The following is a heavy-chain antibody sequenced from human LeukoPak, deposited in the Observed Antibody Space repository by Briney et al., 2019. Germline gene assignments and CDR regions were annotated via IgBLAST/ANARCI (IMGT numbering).Heavy chain of an antibody. Sequence: GGSLTLSCAASGFTVSSNYMSWVRQAPGKGLEWVSVIYSGGSTYYADSVKGRFTISRDNSKNTLYLQMNSPRAEDTAVYYCARAISARDPYYFDYWGQGTLVTVSS. V-gene: IGHV3-53*01. CDR3: ARAISARDPYYFDY. CDR1: GFTVSSNY. D-gene: IGHD5-24*01. CDR2: IYSGGST. J-gene: IGHJ4*02.